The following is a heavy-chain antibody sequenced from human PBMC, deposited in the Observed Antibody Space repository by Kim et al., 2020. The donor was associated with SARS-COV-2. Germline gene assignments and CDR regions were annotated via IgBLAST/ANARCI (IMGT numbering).Heavy chain of an antibody. D-gene: IGHD6-13*01. CDR3: ARRGAAAGSNYYGMDV. V-gene: IGHV4-39*01. CDR1: GGSISSSSYY. J-gene: IGHJ6*02. CDR2: IYYSGST. Sequence: SETLSLTCTVSGGSISSSSYYWGWIRQPPGKGLEWIGSIYYSGSTYYNPSLKSRVTISVDTSKNQFSLKLSSVTAADTAVYYCARRGAAAGSNYYGMDVWGQGTTVTVSS.